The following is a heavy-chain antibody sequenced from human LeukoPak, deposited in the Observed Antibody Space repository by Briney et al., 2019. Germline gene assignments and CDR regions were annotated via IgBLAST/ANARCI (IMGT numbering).Heavy chain of an antibody. J-gene: IGHJ6*02. V-gene: IGHV1-2*04. CDR2: INPNSGGT. D-gene: IGHD3-22*01. Sequence: GASVKVSCKASGYTFTGYYMHWVRQAPGQGLEWMGWINPNSGGTNYAQKFQGWVTMTRDTSISTAYMELSRLRSDDTAVYYCARVGDTYDGPFYGYGMDVWGQGTTVTVSS. CDR1: GYTFTGYY. CDR3: ARVGDTYDGPFYGYGMDV.